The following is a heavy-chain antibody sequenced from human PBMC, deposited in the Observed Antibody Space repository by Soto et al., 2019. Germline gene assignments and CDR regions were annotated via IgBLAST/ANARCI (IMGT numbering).Heavy chain of an antibody. CDR2: ISGSGGST. D-gene: IGHD3-3*01. J-gene: IGHJ6*03. Sequence: GGSLRLSCAASGFTFSSYAMSWVRQAPGKGLEWVSAISGSGGSTYYADSVKGRFTISRDNSKNTLYLQMNSLRAEDTAVYYCAKNGSGFGVVTKAYYYYYMDVWGKGTTVTVSS. CDR3: AKNGSGFGVVTKAYYYYYMDV. CDR1: GFTFSSYA. V-gene: IGHV3-23*01.